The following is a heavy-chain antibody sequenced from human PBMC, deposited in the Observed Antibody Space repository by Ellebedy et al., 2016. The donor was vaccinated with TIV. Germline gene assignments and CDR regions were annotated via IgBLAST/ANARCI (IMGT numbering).Heavy chain of an antibody. V-gene: IGHV1-2*04. CDR3: ARGDYYDSRNLDY. CDR2: INPNSGGT. CDR1: GYTFTGYF. Sequence: ASVKVSCKASGYTFTGYFMHWVRQAPGQGLEWMGWINPNSGGTNYAQKFQGWVTMTRATSISTAYMGLSRLRSDDTAVYYCARGDYYDSRNLDYWGQGTLVTVSS. J-gene: IGHJ4*02. D-gene: IGHD3-22*01.